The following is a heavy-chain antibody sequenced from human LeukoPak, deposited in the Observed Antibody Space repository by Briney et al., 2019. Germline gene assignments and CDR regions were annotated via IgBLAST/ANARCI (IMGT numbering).Heavy chain of an antibody. Sequence: GASVKVSFKASGYTFTSYDINWVRPATGQGLEWMGWMNPNSGNTGYAQKFQGRVTMTRNTSISTAYMELSSLRSEDTAVYYCARGRTIAVAGTIGGLWGQGTLVTVSS. V-gene: IGHV1-8*01. J-gene: IGHJ4*02. CDR3: ARGRTIAVAGTIGGL. D-gene: IGHD6-19*01. CDR2: MNPNSGNT. CDR1: GYTFTSYD.